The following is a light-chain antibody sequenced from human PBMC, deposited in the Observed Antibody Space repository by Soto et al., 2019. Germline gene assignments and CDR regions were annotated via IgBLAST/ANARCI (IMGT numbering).Light chain of an antibody. CDR2: AAS. CDR3: QQSYSTPLT. CDR1: QSISSY. Sequence: IQMTQSPSSLSASLGYIFTITFLASQSISSYLNWYQQKPGKAPKLLIYAASSLQSGVPSRFSGSGSGTDFTLTISSLQPEDFATYYCQQSYSTPLTFGGGTKVDIK. J-gene: IGKJ4*01. V-gene: IGKV1-39*01.